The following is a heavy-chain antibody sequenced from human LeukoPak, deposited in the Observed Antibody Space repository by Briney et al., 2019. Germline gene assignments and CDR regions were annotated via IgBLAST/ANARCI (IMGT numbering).Heavy chain of an antibody. CDR1: GSSISSGYY. V-gene: IGHV4-38-2*02. CDR2: IYHSGST. J-gene: IGHJ4*02. CDR3: ARVGEDSSGYYANY. D-gene: IGHD3-22*01. Sequence: PSETLSLTCTVSGSSISSGYYWGWIRQPPGKGLEWIWRIYHSGSTYYSPSLKGRVTISVDTSKNQFSLRLSSVTAADTAVYYCARVGEDSSGYYANYWGQGTLVTVSS.